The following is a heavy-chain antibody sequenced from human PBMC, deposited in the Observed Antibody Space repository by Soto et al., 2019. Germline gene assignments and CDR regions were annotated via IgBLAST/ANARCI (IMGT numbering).Heavy chain of an antibody. D-gene: IGHD2-15*01. CDR2: IKSKADGETK. CDR3: CVVKRRDQYSTSGYWFDP. V-gene: IGHV3-15*01. J-gene: IGHJ5*02. CDR1: GFTFIHAW. Sequence: LRLSCAASGFTFIHAWMSWVRQAPGKGLEWVGRIKSKADGETKDYGAPVRGRFTISRDDSKDTLYLQMNSLRIEDTAVYYCCVVKRRDQYSTSGYWFDPWGPGTLVTVSS.